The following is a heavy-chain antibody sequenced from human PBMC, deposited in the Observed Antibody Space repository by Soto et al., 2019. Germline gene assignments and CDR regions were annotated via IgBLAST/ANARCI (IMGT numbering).Heavy chain of an antibody. J-gene: IGHJ4*02. Sequence: LQLQESGPGLVKPSETLSLICSVSGDSIISSRYFWGWIRQPPGKGLEWIGSVHHSGSSYCAPFPQGRVNVSVDTVKYQFPLGPGSVAVAETGVYYCVGNDWNGNYYFGLWGQGTLVNVS. D-gene: IGHD3-3*01. CDR3: VGNDWNGNYYFGL. CDR1: GDSIISSRYF. V-gene: IGHV4-39*01. CDR2: VHHSGSS.